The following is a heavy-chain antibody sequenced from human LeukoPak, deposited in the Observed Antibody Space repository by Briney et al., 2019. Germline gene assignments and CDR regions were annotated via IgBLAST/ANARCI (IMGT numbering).Heavy chain of an antibody. CDR1: GFTFNY. J-gene: IGHJ4*02. CDR3: ARVSSSGWRDFDY. CDR2: IYSGGTT. V-gene: IGHV3-53*01. D-gene: IGHD6-19*01. Sequence: GGSLRLSCAASGFTFNYMSWVRQAPGKGLEGVSLIYSGGTTYYADSVKGRFTISRDNSKNTLYLQMNSLRAEDTAVYYCARVSSSGWRDFDYWGQGTLVTVSS.